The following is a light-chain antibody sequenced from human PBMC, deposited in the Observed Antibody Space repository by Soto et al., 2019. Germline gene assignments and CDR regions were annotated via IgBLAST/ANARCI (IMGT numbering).Light chain of an antibody. CDR2: WAS. V-gene: IGKV4-1*01. Sequence: DIVMTQSPDSLSVSLGERATINCKSIQSILYSSNNKICLAWYQQKPGQPPKLLIYWASTRESGVPDRFSGSGSGTDFTLTISSLQAEDVAVYYCQQDYSTPLTFGGGTKVDIK. J-gene: IGKJ4*01. CDR1: QSILYSSNNKIC. CDR3: QQDYSTPLT.